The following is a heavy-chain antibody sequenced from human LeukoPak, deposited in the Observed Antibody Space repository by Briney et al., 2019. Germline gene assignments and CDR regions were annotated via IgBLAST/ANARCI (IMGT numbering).Heavy chain of an antibody. CDR1: GGTFSSYA. J-gene: IGHJ6*03. CDR3: ARVSAAYNRNNYYYYYYMDV. D-gene: IGHD1/OR15-1a*01. Sequence: SVKVSCKASGGTFSSYAISWVRQAPGQGLEWMGGIIPIFGTANYAQKFQGRVTITTDESTSTAYMELSSLRSEDTAVYYCARVSAAYNRNNYYYYYYMDVWGKGTTVTVSS. CDR2: IIPIFGTA. V-gene: IGHV1-69*05.